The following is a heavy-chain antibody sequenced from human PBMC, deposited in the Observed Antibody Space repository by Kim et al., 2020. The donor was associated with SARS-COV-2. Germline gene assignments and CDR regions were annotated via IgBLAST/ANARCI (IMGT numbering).Heavy chain of an antibody. V-gene: IGHV5-51*01. Sequence: GESLKISCKGSGYSFTSYWIGWVRQMPGKGLEWMGIIYPGDSDTRYSPSFQGQVTISADKSISTAYLQWSSLKASDTAMYYCARLTRRGGSGSYYDHYYYYGMDVWGQGTTVTVSS. D-gene: IGHD3-10*01. CDR1: GYSFTSYW. J-gene: IGHJ6*02. CDR3: ARLTRRGGSGSYYDHYYYYGMDV. CDR2: IYPGDSDT.